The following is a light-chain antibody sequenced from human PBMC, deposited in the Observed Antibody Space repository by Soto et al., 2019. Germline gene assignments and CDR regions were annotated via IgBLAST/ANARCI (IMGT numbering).Light chain of an antibody. Sequence: QSALTQPPSASGSPGQSVTISCTGTSSDVGGYNFVSWIQQHPGKAPKLMIYEVSERPSGVPDRFSGSKSGNTASLTVSGLQAEDEADYYCSSYAGSNIVVFGGGTKLTVL. CDR2: EVS. J-gene: IGLJ2*01. CDR3: SSYAGSNIVV. CDR1: SSDVGGYNF. V-gene: IGLV2-8*01.